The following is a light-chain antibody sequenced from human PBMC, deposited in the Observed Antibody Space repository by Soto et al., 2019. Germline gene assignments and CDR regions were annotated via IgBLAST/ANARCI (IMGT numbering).Light chain of an antibody. CDR2: DVF. CDR1: SSDVGGYNY. J-gene: IGLJ2*01. CDR3: CSYAGRYTHVT. V-gene: IGLV2-11*01. Sequence: QSALTQPRSVSGSPGQSVTISCTGTSSDVGGYNYVSWYQHRPDKAPKLLIYDVFKRPSGVPDRFSGSKSGNTASLTISGLQAEDEADYHCCSYAGRYTHVTFGGGTKVTVL.